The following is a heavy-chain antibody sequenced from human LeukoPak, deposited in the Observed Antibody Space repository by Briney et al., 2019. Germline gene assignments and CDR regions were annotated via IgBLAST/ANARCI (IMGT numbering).Heavy chain of an antibody. CDR1: GGSISSSSYY. D-gene: IGHD5-24*01. CDR3: ARDGVEMATIVLGFDY. CDR2: IYYSGST. Sequence: SETLSLTCTVSGGSISSSSYYWGWIRQPPGKGLEWIGSIYYSGSTYDNPSLKSRVTISVDTSKNQFSLKLSSVTAADTAVYYCARDGVEMATIVLGFDYWGQGTLVTVSS. V-gene: IGHV4-39*07. J-gene: IGHJ4*02.